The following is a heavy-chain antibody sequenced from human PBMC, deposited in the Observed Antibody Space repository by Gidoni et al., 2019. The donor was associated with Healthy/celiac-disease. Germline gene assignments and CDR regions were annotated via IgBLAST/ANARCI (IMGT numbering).Heavy chain of an antibody. V-gene: IGHV3-66*01. Sequence: FTISRDNSKNTLYLQMNSLRAEDTAVYYCARDKVGAKGRAYYYYGMDVWGQGTTVTVSS. CDR3: ARDKVGAKGRAYYYYGMDV. D-gene: IGHD1-26*01. J-gene: IGHJ6*02.